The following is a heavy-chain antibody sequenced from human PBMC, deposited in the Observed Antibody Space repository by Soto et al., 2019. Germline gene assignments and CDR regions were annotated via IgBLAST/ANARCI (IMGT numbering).Heavy chain of an antibody. CDR1: GFTFSASA. D-gene: IGHD3-10*01. CDR2: IRSKANSYAT. J-gene: IGHJ3*02. CDR3: TSPRYGSGLEEVAFDI. Sequence: EVQLVESGGGLVQPGGSLKLSCAASGFTFSASAMHWVRQASGKGLEWVGRIRSKANSYATAYAASVKGRFTISRDDSKNTAYLQMNSLKTEDTAVYYCTSPRYGSGLEEVAFDIWGQGTMVTVSS. V-gene: IGHV3-73*02.